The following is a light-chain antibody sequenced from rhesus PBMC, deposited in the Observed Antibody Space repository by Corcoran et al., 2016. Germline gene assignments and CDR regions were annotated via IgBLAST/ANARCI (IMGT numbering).Light chain of an antibody. CDR3: LRQGAYPLT. J-gene: IGKJ4*01. V-gene: IGKV1-28*03. CDR2: DAS. Sequence: DIQMTQSPSSLSASIGDTVTITCRASQGISSYLTWFQQKPGKAPKLLIHDASSLESGVPSRFSGSGSGTDCTLTSSGLQAADFAVYYCLRQGAYPLTFGGGTKV. CDR1: QGISSY.